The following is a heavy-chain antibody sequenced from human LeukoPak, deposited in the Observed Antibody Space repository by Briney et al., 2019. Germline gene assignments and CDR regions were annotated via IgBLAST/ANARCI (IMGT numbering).Heavy chain of an antibody. Sequence: RGASVKVSCKASGGTFSSYAISWMRQAPGQGLEWMGGIIPIFGTANYAQKFQGRVTITTDESTSTAYMELSSLRSEDTAVYYCARMERWLPKYNWFDPWGQGTLVTVSS. CDR3: ARMERWLPKYNWFDP. V-gene: IGHV1-69*05. D-gene: IGHD5-24*01. J-gene: IGHJ5*02. CDR1: GGTFSSYA. CDR2: IIPIFGTA.